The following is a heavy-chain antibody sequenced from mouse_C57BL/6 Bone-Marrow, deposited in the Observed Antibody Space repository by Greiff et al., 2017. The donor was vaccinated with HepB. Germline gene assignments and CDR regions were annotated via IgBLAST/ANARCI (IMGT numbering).Heavy chain of an antibody. CDR3: ARAYYGNSYFDY. V-gene: IGHV5-4*03. CDR2: ISDGGSYT. Sequence: EVMLVESGGGLVKPGGSLKLSCAASGFTFSSYAMSWVRQTPEKRLEWVATISDGGSYTYYPDNVKGRFTISRDNAKNNLYLQMSHLKSEDTAMYYCARAYYGNSYFDYWGQGTTLTVSS. CDR1: GFTFSSYA. J-gene: IGHJ2*01. D-gene: IGHD2-10*01.